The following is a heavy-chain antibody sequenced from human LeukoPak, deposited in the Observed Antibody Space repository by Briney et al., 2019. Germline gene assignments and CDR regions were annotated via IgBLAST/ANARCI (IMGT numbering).Heavy chain of an antibody. CDR1: GFTFSNNA. CDR3: ARYSGSYYYPPAWDL. CDR2: TSTSGGSA. D-gene: IGHD1-26*01. V-gene: IGHV3-23*01. J-gene: IGHJ4*02. Sequence: GGSLRLSCAASGFTFSNNAMSWVRQAPGKGLEWVSATSTSGGSAYYADSVKGRFSISRDNSKNTLYLQMDSLRADDTAVYYCARYSGSYYYPPAWDLWGQGALVTVSS.